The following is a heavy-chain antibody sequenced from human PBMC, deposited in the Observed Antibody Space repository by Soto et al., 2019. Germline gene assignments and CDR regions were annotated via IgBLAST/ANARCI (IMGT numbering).Heavy chain of an antibody. CDR2: ISSNGVGT. Sequence: EVQLAESGGGLAQPGGSLRLSCAASGFTLSGYAMDWVRQAPGKGLEYVSGISSNGVGTYYANSVQGRFTISRDNSKNTVYLQMGSLRPEDMAVYFCARRARPDFYYMDVWAKGPRSPSP. CDR1: GFTLSGYA. D-gene: IGHD6-6*01. V-gene: IGHV3-64*01. CDR3: ARRARPDFYYMDV. J-gene: IGHJ6*03.